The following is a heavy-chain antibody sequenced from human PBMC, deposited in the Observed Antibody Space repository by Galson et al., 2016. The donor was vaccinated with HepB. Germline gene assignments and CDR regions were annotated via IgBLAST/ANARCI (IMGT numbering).Heavy chain of an antibody. Sequence: SLRLSCAASGFSFSSYAMSWVRQAPGKGLEWVSGITSGGTTYYADSVKGRFNISRDNSQNILYLQMKSLIDEDTAVYYCAKRPYSYGWHYGMDVWGQGTTVTVSS. V-gene: IGHV3-23*01. D-gene: IGHD5-18*01. CDR3: AKRPYSYGWHYGMDV. CDR2: ITSGGTT. J-gene: IGHJ6*02. CDR1: GFSFSSYA.